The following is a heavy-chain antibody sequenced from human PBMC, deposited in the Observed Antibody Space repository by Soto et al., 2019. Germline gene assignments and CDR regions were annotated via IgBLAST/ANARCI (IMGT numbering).Heavy chain of an antibody. J-gene: IGHJ4*02. CDR1: GLTFSTYA. V-gene: IGHV3-33*01. D-gene: IGHD6-6*01. CDR2: IWSDGNNK. Sequence: QVQLVESGGGVVQPGRSLRLSCAASGLTFSTYAMHWVRQVPGKGLEWGAVIWSDGNNKSYLDSVKGRFTISRDNSKNTLYLQMRALRGEDTAVYSWASSPKSAARPADRAHIDYWCQGTLVTVSS. CDR3: ASSPKSAARPADRAHIDY.